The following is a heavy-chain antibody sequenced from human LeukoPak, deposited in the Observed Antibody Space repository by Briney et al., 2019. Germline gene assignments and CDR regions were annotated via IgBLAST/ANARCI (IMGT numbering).Heavy chain of an antibody. Sequence: GGSLRLSCAASGFTFSSYAMHWVRQAPGKGLEWVALISYDGSNKYYADSVKGRFTISRDNSKNTLYLQMNSLRAEDTAVYYCAKASYYYDMDVWGKGTTVTVSS. CDR3: AKASYYYDMDV. V-gene: IGHV3-30*04. CDR1: GFTFSSYA. D-gene: IGHD3-16*02. J-gene: IGHJ6*04. CDR2: ISYDGSNK.